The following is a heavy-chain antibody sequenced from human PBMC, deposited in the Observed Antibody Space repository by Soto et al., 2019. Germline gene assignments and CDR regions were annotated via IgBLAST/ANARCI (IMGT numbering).Heavy chain of an antibody. CDR1: GFTFSSYS. D-gene: IGHD3-22*01. CDR2: IFSSSNGI. J-gene: IGHJ6*02. CDR3: ARDKYFYDGNGPMESDYYYYGMDV. V-gene: IGHV3-48*02. Sequence: EVQLVESGGGLVQPGGSLRLSCTASGFTFSSYSMNWVRQAPGNGLEWVSYIFSSSNGIYYADSVKGRFTISRDNAKNALYLQMNSLRDEDTAVYYCARDKYFYDGNGPMESDYYYYGMDVWGQGTTVTVSS.